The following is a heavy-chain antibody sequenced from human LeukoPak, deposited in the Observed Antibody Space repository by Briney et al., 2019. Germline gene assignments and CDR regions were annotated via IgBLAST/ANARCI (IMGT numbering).Heavy chain of an antibody. J-gene: IGHJ5*02. V-gene: IGHV4-34*01. D-gene: IGHD4-11*01. Sequence: SETLSLTCAVYGGSFSGYYWSWIRQPPGKGLEWIGEINHSGSTNYNPSLKSRVTISVDTSKNQFSLKLSSVTAADTAVYYCARGGDSNPQNWFDPWGQGTLVTVSS. CDR2: INHSGST. CDR1: GGSFSGYY. CDR3: ARGGDSNPQNWFDP.